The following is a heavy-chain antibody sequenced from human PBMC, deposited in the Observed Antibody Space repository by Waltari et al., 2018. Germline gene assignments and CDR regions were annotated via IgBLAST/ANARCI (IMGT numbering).Heavy chain of an antibody. Sequence: EEHLLESGGGLAQPGGSLRLSWAASGFNFISYARSWVRQAPGKGLEWVSGISDSGVITKYADSVKGRFTVSRDNSKNTVFLHLNSLRAEDTAIYYCARHLYSIDYLELAKWGQGTLVTVSS. CDR1: GFNFISYA. V-gene: IGHV3-23*01. CDR2: ISDSGVIT. CDR3: ARHLYSIDYLELAK. D-gene: IGHD3-22*01. J-gene: IGHJ4*02.